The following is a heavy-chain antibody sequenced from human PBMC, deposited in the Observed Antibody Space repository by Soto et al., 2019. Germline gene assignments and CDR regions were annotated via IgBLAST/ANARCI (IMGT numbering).Heavy chain of an antibody. CDR3: ARGDYEILTGYYPSLDN. CDR2: ISGSGGST. CDR1: GFTFSKCA. Sequence: EVQLLESGGGLVQPGGSLRLSCAASGFTFSKCAMSWVRQAPGKGLEWVSLISGSGGSTYYADSVKGRFTISRDNSRNTLYLLMHSLRAGDTAVYYCARGDYEILTGYYPSLDNWGLGTQVTVSS. D-gene: IGHD3-9*01. V-gene: IGHV3-23*01. J-gene: IGHJ4*02.